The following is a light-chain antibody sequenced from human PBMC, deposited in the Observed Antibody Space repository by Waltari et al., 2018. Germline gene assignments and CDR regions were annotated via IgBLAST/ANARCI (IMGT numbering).Light chain of an antibody. Sequence: EIVLTQSPATLSLSPGERATLSCRASQSVDKYLAWYQQKPGQAPRLLIYDASKAASGIPGRFSGSGSGTDFTLTISSLEPEDFAVYYCQQRRVWPPLTFGGGTKVEIK. CDR1: QSVDKY. CDR2: DAS. J-gene: IGKJ4*01. CDR3: QQRRVWPPLT. V-gene: IGKV3-11*01.